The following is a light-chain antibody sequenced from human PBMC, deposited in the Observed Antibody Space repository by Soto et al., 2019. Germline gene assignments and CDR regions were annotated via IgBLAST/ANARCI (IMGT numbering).Light chain of an antibody. CDR3: QQYEAVVT. Sequence: VLTQSPGTLSLSPGERATLSCRASQSVDRSDIAWYQQKPGQAPRLLIYSTSIRAAGIPDRFSVSGSGTDFSLTISRLEPEDVAVYYCQQYEAVVTFGQGTKVEI. CDR1: QSVDRSD. J-gene: IGKJ1*01. CDR2: STS. V-gene: IGKV3-20*01.